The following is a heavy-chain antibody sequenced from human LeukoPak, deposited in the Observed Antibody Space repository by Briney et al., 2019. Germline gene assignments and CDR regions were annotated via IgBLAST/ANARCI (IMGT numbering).Heavy chain of an antibody. CDR2: ISSDGSRV. Sequence: GGSLTLSCAASGFTFSDYWMHWVRQAPGKGLVWVSRISSDGSRVTYADSVKGRFTISRDNAKNTLYLQMNSLRAEDTAVYYCARASGFWKDYYYYMDVWGKGTTVTVSS. CDR3: ARASGFWKDYYYYMDV. V-gene: IGHV3-74*01. CDR1: GFTFSDYW. J-gene: IGHJ6*03. D-gene: IGHD3-3*01.